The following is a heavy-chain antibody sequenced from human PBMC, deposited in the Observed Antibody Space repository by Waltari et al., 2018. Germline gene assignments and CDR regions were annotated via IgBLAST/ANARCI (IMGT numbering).Heavy chain of an antibody. CDR3: ARHVRPATIKKIDYFDY. Sequence: QVQLQESGPGLVKPSETLSLTCAVSGYSISSGYYWGWIRQPPGKGLEWIGSIYHSGSTYYNPSLKSRGTIPVDTSKNQFSLKLSSVTAADTAVYYCARHVRPATIKKIDYFDYWGQGTLVTVSS. CDR1: GYSISSGYY. J-gene: IGHJ4*02. CDR2: IYHSGST. V-gene: IGHV4-38-2*01. D-gene: IGHD5-12*01.